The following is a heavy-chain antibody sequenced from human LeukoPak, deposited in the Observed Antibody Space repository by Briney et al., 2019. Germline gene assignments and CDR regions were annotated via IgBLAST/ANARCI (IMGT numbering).Heavy chain of an antibody. CDR2: IKQDGSEK. CDR1: GFTFSRYW. CDR3: ARGLRFYDY. J-gene: IGHJ4*02. Sequence: GGSLRLSCAASGFTFSRYWMSSVRRAPGKGLEWVANIKQDGSEKYYVDSVKRRFTISRDNAKSSLYLQMNSLRAEDTAVYYCARGLRFYDYWGQGTLVTVSS. D-gene: IGHD5/OR15-5a*01. V-gene: IGHV3-7*01.